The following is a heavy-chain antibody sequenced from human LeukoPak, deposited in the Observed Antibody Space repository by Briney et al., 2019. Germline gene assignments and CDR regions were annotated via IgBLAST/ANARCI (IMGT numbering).Heavy chain of an antibody. Sequence: PSETLSLTCTVSGGSISSSSYYWGWIRQPPGKGLEWIGSIYHSGSTYYNPSLKSRVTISVDTSKNQFSLKLSSVTAADTAVYYCASQYTAMGPFDYWGQGTLVTVSS. V-gene: IGHV4-39*07. CDR2: IYHSGST. J-gene: IGHJ4*02. CDR3: ASQYTAMGPFDY. CDR1: GGSISSSSYY. D-gene: IGHD5-18*01.